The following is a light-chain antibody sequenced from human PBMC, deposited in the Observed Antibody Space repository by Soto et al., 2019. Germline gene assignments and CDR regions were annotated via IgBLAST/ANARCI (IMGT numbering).Light chain of an antibody. CDR1: HNINNY. CDR2: DAS. V-gene: IGKV1-33*01. Sequence: DIQMTQSPSSLSASVGDRVTITCQASHNINNYLNWYQQKPARAPKILIYDASHMATGVPSRFSGSRSGTDFTFTISSMQPEDSSVYFCQQYDNRPPLTFGGGTKVEIK. CDR3: QQYDNRPPLT. J-gene: IGKJ4*01.